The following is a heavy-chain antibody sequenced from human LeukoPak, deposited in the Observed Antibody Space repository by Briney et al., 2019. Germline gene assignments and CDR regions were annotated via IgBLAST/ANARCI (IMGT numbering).Heavy chain of an antibody. J-gene: IGHJ4*02. V-gene: IGHV4-4*07. CDR1: GVSIRSYY. CDR2: IYISGNT. CDR3: ARTMSFSTQYYFDY. Sequence: PSETLSLTCNVYGVSIRSYYWSWIRQPAGGGLEWIGRIYISGNTNYNPSLKSRVTMSLDTSKNQFSLNLNSVTAADTAVYYRARTMSFSTQYYFDYWGQGTLVTVSS. D-gene: IGHD3-22*01.